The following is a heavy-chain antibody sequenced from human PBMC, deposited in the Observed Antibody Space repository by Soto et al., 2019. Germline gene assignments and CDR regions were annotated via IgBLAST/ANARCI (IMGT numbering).Heavy chain of an antibody. J-gene: IGHJ6*03. CDR2: MNPNSGNT. D-gene: IGHD3-3*01. CDR3: ARGDDFWSGYYRYYYYMDV. CDR1: GYTFTSYY. V-gene: IGHV1-8*01. Sequence: ASVKVSCKASGYTFTSYYINWVRQATGQGLEWMGWMNPNSGNTGYAQKFQGRVTTTRNTSISTAYMELSSLRSEDTAVYYCARGDDFWSGYYRYYYYMDVWGKGTTVTVSS.